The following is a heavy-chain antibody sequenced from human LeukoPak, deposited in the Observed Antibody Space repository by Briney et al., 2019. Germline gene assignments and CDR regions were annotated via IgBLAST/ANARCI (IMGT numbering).Heavy chain of an antibody. D-gene: IGHD2-2*02. Sequence: GGSLRLSCAASRFTFSSYGMHWVRQSPGRGLEWVAFLSFDGSNEFYADSLKGRFTISRDNSKDTLYLQMDSLRAEDTAVYYCVKTTPEAPYCSSTSCYTPRYYYYGMDVWGQGTTVTVSS. V-gene: IGHV3-30*18. J-gene: IGHJ6*02. CDR3: VKTTPEAPYCSSTSCYTPRYYYYGMDV. CDR1: RFTFSSYG. CDR2: LSFDGSNE.